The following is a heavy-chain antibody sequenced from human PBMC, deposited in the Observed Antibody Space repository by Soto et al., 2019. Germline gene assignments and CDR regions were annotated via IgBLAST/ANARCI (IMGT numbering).Heavy chain of an antibody. V-gene: IGHV4-30-4*01. CDR3: ARNRATDGRIFDS. J-gene: IGHJ4*02. CDR2: IYHNGNA. Sequence: QVKLQESGPGLVKPSQTLSVSCTVSDGSIYSDDFYWSWIRQPPGKGLEWIGYIYHNGNAYYNPSLKSRVSISVDTSKSQFSLRLRYVTAADTAVYYCARNRATDGRIFDSWGQGLLVSVSS. D-gene: IGHD2-8*01. CDR1: DGSIYSDDFY.